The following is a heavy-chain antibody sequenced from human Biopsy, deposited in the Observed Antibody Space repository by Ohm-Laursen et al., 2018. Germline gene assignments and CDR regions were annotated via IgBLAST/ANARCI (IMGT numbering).Heavy chain of an antibody. D-gene: IGHD3-9*01. J-gene: IGHJ1*01. V-gene: IGHV1-69*06. Sequence: SSVKVSCKTPGGTFSNYGVNWVRQAPGQGLEWLGGNIPILGTGNYAQKFQDRVTVAADTSTSAATMELRSLRSDDTAVYYCATKLTGYFHHWGQGTLVIVSS. CDR3: ATKLTGYFHH. CDR2: NIPILGTG. CDR1: GGTFSNYG.